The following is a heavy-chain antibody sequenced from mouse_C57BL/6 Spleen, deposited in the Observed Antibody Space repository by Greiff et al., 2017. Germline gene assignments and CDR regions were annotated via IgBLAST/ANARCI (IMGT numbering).Heavy chain of an antibody. J-gene: IGHJ3*01. CDR2: INPSTGGT. CDR1: GYSFTGYY. D-gene: IGHD1-1*01. V-gene: IGHV1-42*01. CDR3: ARPDGSSFAY. Sequence: EVQLQQSGPELVKPGASVKISCKASGYSFTGYYMNWVKQSPEKSLEWIGEINPSTGGTTYNQKFKAKATLTVDKSSSTAYMQLKSLTSEDSAVYYCARPDGSSFAYWGQGTLVTVSA.